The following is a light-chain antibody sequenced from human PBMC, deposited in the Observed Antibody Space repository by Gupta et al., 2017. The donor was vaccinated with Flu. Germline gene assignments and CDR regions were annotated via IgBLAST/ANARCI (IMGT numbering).Light chain of an antibody. CDR2: LVS. Sequence: DVVRTQSPLSLSVTLGQPASISCRSSQSLVYSDGNTVLHWFHQRPGQSPRRLIHLVSRRDSGVPDRFSGSGSGTEFTLKSSRVEAEDVGTYFCMQGAHWPWAFGQGTKVEIK. CDR3: MQGAHWPWA. J-gene: IGKJ1*01. CDR1: QSLVYSDGNTV. V-gene: IGKV2-30*01.